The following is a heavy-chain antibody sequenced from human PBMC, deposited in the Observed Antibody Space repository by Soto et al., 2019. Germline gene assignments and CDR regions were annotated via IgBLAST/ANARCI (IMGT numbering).Heavy chain of an antibody. D-gene: IGHD3-22*01. Sequence: GGSLRLSCAASGFTFSSYAMSWVRQAPGKGLEWVSAISGSGGSTYYADSVKGRFTISRDNSKNTLYLQMNSLRAEDTAVYYCAKDVGSMIVVVITYFDYWGQGTLVTVSS. CDR1: GFTFSSYA. CDR3: AKDVGSMIVVVITYFDY. CDR2: ISGSGGST. J-gene: IGHJ4*02. V-gene: IGHV3-23*01.